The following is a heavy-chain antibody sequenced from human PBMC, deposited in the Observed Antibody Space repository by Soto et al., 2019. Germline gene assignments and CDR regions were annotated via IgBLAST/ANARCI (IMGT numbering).Heavy chain of an antibody. J-gene: IGHJ4*02. CDR2: IIPVFGTA. CDR3: ATQLNGDLDF. CDR1: GGTFSTSA. Sequence: QVQLVQSGAEVRKPGSSVKVSCKASGGTFSTSAMNWVRQAPGQGLEWMGSIIPVFGTATYAQSFQGRLTFTADGSTTTGYMELSSLRSEDTAVYYCATQLNGDLDFWGQGTLLIVSS. D-gene: IGHD7-27*01. V-gene: IGHV1-69*15.